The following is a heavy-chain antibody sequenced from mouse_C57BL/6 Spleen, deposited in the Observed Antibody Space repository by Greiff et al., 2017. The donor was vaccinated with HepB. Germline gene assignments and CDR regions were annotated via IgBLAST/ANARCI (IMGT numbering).Heavy chain of an antibody. CDR3: ARRAHYGYDDY. V-gene: IGHV1-61*01. J-gene: IGHJ2*01. D-gene: IGHD2-2*01. Sequence: QVQLQQPGAELVRPGSSVKLSCKASGYTFTSYWMDWVKQRPGQGLEWIGNIYPSDSETHYNQKFKDKATLTVDKSSSTAYMQLSSLTSEDSAVYYCARRAHYGYDDYWGQGTTLTVSS. CDR2: IYPSDSET. CDR1: GYTFTSYW.